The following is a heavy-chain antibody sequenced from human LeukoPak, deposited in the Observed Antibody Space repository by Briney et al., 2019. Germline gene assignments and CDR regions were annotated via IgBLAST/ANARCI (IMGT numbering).Heavy chain of an antibody. V-gene: IGHV3-23*01. CDR1: GFTFRSYA. J-gene: IGHJ4*02. CDR3: AKTTAGYSSGRYPGWPIDY. Sequence: GGSLRLSCAASGFTFRSYAIYWVRQAPGKGLEWVSGISSSGGDTYLADSVKGRFTISRDNSKNTVFLQMDSLRAEDTAVYYCAKTTAGYSSGRYPGWPIDYWGQGTLVTVSS. CDR2: ISSSGGDT. D-gene: IGHD6-19*01.